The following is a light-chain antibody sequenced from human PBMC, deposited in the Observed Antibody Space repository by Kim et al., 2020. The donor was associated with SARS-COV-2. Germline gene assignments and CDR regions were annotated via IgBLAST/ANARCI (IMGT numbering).Light chain of an antibody. CDR1: RSNVGNNNY. J-gene: IGLJ3*02. CDR2: DVS. V-gene: IGLV2-14*03. Sequence: GQSITISCTGTRSNVGNNNYVCWYQHHPGKAPKLMIFDVSHRPSGVSNRFSGSTSGNTASLTISGLQAEEEADYFCSSYSTSSTLVFGGGTKLTVL. CDR3: SSYSTSSTLV.